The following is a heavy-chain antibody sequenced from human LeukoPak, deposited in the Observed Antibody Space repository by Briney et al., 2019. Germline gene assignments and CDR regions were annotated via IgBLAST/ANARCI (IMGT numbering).Heavy chain of an antibody. Sequence: ASVKVSCKASGYTFTSYYMHWVRQAPGQGLEWMGIINPSGGSTSYAQKFQGRVTMTRDMSTSTVYMELSSLRSEDTAVYYCARDGYCSSTSCLGWEFDYWGQGTLVTVSS. J-gene: IGHJ4*02. D-gene: IGHD2-2*03. CDR2: INPSGGST. CDR3: ARDGYCSSTSCLGWEFDY. V-gene: IGHV1-46*01. CDR1: GYTFTSYY.